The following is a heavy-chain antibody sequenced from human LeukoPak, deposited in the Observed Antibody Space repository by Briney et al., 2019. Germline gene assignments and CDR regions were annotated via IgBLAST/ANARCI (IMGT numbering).Heavy chain of an antibody. CDR2: INHSGST. Sequence: SETLSLTCAVYGGSFSGYYWSWIRQPPGKGLEWIGEINHSGSTNYNPSLKSRVTISVDTSKNQFSLKLRSVTAADTAVYYCARHVTGARFDPWGQGTLVTVSS. J-gene: IGHJ5*02. D-gene: IGHD1-26*01. V-gene: IGHV4-34*01. CDR1: GGSFSGYY. CDR3: ARHVTGARFDP.